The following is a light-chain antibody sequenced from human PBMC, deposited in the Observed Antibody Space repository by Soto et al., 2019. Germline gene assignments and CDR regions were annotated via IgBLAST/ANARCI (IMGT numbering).Light chain of an antibody. V-gene: IGKV3-11*01. CDR2: QTS. Sequence: EIVLTQSPATLSSFPGYRVTVPPRPSQYINTRLAWYQHRPGQAPRLLIYQTSIRAAGIPARFSASGTGTDFTLTISDVQTEDFAVYYCHQRQSWPRTFGQGTKVDIK. CDR1: QYINTR. CDR3: HQRQSWPRT. J-gene: IGKJ1*01.